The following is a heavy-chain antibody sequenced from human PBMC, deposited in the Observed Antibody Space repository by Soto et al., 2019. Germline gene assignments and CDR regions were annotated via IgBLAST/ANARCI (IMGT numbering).Heavy chain of an antibody. V-gene: IGHV3-33*01. CDR2: IWYDGSNK. D-gene: IGHD6-13*01. J-gene: IGHJ6*02. Sequence: GGSLRLSCAASGFTFSSYGMHWIRQVPGKGLEWVAVIWYDGSNKYYADSVKGLFTISRDNSKNTLYLQMNSLRAEDTAVYYCASSLYSSSWYGRNGMDVWGQGTTVTVSS. CDR1: GFTFSSYG. CDR3: ASSLYSSSWYGRNGMDV.